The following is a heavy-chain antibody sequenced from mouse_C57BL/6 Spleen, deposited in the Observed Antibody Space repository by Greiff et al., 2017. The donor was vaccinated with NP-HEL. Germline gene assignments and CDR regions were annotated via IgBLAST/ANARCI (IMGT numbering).Heavy chain of an antibody. V-gene: IGHV5-6*01. Sequence: EVNVVESGGDLVKPGGSLKLSCAASGFTFSSYGMSWVRQTPDKRLEWVATISSGGSYTYYPDSVKGRFTISRDNATNTLYQQMSSLKSEDTAMYYCARHYDYDRYYYAMDYWGQGTSVTVSS. J-gene: IGHJ4*01. CDR2: ISSGGSYT. D-gene: IGHD2-4*01. CDR3: ARHYDYDRYYYAMDY. CDR1: GFTFSSYG.